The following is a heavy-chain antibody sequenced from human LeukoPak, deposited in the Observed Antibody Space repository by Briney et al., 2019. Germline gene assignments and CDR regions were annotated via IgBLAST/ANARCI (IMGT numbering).Heavy chain of an antibody. CDR1: GYSISSGYY. CDR2: IYHSGST. Sequence: PSETLSLTCTVSGYSISSGYYWGWIRQPPGKGLEWIGSIYHSGSTYYNPSLKSRVTISVDTSKNQFSLKLSSVTAADTAVYYCASSTYYYGSGPRVYWGQGTLVTVSS. D-gene: IGHD3-10*01. J-gene: IGHJ4*02. V-gene: IGHV4-38-2*02. CDR3: ASSTYYYGSGPRVY.